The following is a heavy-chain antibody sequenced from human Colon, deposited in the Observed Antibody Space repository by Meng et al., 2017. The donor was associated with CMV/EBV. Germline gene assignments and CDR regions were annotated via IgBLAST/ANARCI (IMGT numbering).Heavy chain of an antibody. V-gene: IGHV1-46*01. J-gene: IGHJ5*02. Sequence: VNSGAWVSNPVAVVKVAFKASGYTFSNYYIHWMRQAPGQGREWMGLINPRDNSVHNAQKLQGRVILTRDTSTSTVYMELSSLRSEDTAVYYCARDTSVHDLSWWIDPWGQGTLVTVSS. CDR1: GYTFSNYY. CDR2: INPRDNSV. D-gene: IGHD3/OR15-3a*01. CDR3: ARDTSVHDLSWWIDP.